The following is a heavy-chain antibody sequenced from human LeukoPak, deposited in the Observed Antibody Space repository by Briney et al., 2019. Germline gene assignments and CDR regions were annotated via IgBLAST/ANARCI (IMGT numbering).Heavy chain of an antibody. J-gene: IGHJ3*02. Sequence: SVKVSCKASGYTFTSYGISWVRQAPGQGLEWMGGIIPIFGTANYAQKFQGRVTITADKSTSTAYMELSSLRSEDTAVYYCARSRYSGSYYGYDAFDIWGQGTMVTVSS. CDR2: IIPIFGTA. D-gene: IGHD1-26*01. CDR3: ARSRYSGSYYGYDAFDI. V-gene: IGHV1-69*06. CDR1: GYTFTSYG.